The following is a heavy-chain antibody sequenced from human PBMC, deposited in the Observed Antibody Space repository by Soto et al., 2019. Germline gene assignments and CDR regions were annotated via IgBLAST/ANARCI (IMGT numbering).Heavy chain of an antibody. V-gene: IGHV3-74*01. CDR1: GFTFSGYW. D-gene: IGHD6-19*01. J-gene: IGHJ4*02. Sequence: EVQLVESGGGLVQPGGSLRLSCAASGFTFSGYWVHWVRQAPGKGLVWVSCINGDGSTTRNADSVKGRFTISRDNAKNTLYLQMNSLSAEDTAVYYCVRVKETRGWGAFDYWGQGTLVTVSS. CDR3: VRVKETRGWGAFDY. CDR2: INGDGSTT.